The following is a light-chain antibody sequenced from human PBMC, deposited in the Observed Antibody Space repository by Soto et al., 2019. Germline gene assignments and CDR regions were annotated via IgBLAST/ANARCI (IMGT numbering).Light chain of an antibody. Sequence: QSALTQPASVSGSPGQSITISCTGTSSDVGGYNYVSWYQQHPGKAPKVMIYDVSNRPSGVSNRFSGSKSGNTASLTSSGLQAEDEADYYCSSYTSASTRVFGGGTTLTVL. CDR3: SSYTSASTRV. CDR1: SSDVGGYNY. J-gene: IGLJ2*01. V-gene: IGLV2-14*01. CDR2: DVS.